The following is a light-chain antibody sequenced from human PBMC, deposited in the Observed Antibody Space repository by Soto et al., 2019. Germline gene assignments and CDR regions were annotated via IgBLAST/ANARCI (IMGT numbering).Light chain of an antibody. Sequence: QSVLTQPPSVSAAPGQKVTISCSGSSSNIGNNYVSWYQQLPGTAPKLLIYENNKRPSGIPDRFSGSKSGTSATLGITGVQTGDEADYYCGTWDSSLSAGDVFGGGTKLTVL. CDR3: GTWDSSLSAGDV. CDR1: SSNIGNNY. CDR2: ENN. V-gene: IGLV1-51*02. J-gene: IGLJ2*01.